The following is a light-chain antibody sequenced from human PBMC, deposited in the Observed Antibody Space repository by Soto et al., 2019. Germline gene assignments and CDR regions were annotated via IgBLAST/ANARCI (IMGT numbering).Light chain of an antibody. Sequence: DIVMTQSPLSLPVTPGEPASISCRSSQSLLHSNGYTFLDWYLQKPGQSPQLLIYLGSIRASGVPDRFSGSGSGTHFTLKISRVEAEDVGVYYCMQALQAWTFGQGTKVEIK. CDR3: MQALQAWT. CDR2: LGS. V-gene: IGKV2-28*01. J-gene: IGKJ1*01. CDR1: QSLLHSNGYTF.